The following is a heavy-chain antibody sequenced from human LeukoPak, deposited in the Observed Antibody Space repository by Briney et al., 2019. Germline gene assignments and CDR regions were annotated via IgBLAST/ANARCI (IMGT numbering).Heavy chain of an antibody. CDR3: AELGITMIGGV. J-gene: IGHJ6*04. CDR2: ISSSGSTI. V-gene: IGHV3-48*03. CDR1: GFTFSYYE. D-gene: IGHD3-10*02. Sequence: GGSLRLSCAASGFTFSYYEMNWVRQAPGKGLEWVSYISSSGSTIYYADSVKGRFTISRDNAKNSLYLQMNSLRAEDTAVYYCAELGITMIGGVWGKGTTVTISS.